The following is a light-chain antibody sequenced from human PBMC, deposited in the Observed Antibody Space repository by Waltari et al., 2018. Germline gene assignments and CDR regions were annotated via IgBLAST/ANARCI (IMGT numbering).Light chain of an antibody. J-gene: IGLJ3*02. V-gene: IGLV4-69*01. CDR3: QTGGFGIWV. CDR2: VNSDGRH. Sequence: QLMLTQSPSASASLGASVKLTCTLSSGHSSYAIAWHQQQPEKGPRYLMKVNSDGRHIKGDGIPDRFSGSSPGAERYLTVSSLQSEDEADYYCQTGGFGIWVFGGGTKLTVL. CDR1: SGHSSYA.